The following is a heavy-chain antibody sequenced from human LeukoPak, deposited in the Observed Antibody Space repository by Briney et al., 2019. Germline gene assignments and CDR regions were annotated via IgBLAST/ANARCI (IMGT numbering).Heavy chain of an antibody. Sequence: ASVKVSCKASGYTFTNHFIHWVRQAPGQGLEWMGWINADSGDTNYAQKFRGRITMTMETSSTPVHMELTSSISDATVWYYGATVPSAYYHIFYGYDYWGQGTLVTVSS. J-gene: IGHJ4*02. V-gene: IGHV1-2*02. CDR3: ATVPSAYYHIFYGYDY. CDR1: GYTFTNHF. CDR2: INADSGDT. D-gene: IGHD3-9*01.